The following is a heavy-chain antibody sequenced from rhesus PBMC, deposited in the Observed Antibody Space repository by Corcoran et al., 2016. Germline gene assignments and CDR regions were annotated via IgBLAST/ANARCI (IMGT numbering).Heavy chain of an antibody. Sequence: QVQLQESGPGVVKPSATLSLTCAGSGGSLSDSYPWSWIRQPPGQGLEWIGYIYGSSPSTNYNPSLKSRVTISKDTSKNQFSLNLNSVTAADTAVYYCARDYSSGSYFYELGRWGQGVLVTVSS. CDR1: GGSLSDSYP. CDR3: ARDYSSGSYFYELGR. J-gene: IGHJ4*01. V-gene: IGHV4S10*01. CDR2: IYGSSPST. D-gene: IGHD3-16*01.